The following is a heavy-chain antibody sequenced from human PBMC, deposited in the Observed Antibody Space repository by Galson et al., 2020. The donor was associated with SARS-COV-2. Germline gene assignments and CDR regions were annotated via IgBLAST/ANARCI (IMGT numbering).Heavy chain of an antibody. J-gene: IGHJ4*02. CDR3: ARAEYYYESSHFEY. CDR1: GYTFTDYG. Sequence: SVTVSCKPSGYTFTDYGLSWLRQAPAQELEWMGWISAYDGKTNYAQELQGRVTMTTDTSMNTAYMELRSLRSDDRAVYYLARAEYYYESSHFEYWGQGTLVTVSS. CDR2: ISAYDGKT. D-gene: IGHD3-22*01. V-gene: IGHV1-18*01.